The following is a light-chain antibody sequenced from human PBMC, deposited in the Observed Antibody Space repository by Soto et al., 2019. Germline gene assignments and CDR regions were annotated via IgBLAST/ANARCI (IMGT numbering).Light chain of an antibody. CDR3: ETWDSNTRV. Sequence: QSVLTQSSSASASLGSSVKLTCTRSSGHSSYIIAWHQQQPGKAPRYLMKLEGSGSYNKGSGVPDRFSGSSSGADRYLTISNLQSEDEADYYCETWDSNTRVFGGGTKLTVL. CDR2: LEGSGSY. J-gene: IGLJ3*02. V-gene: IGLV4-60*03. CDR1: SGHSSYI.